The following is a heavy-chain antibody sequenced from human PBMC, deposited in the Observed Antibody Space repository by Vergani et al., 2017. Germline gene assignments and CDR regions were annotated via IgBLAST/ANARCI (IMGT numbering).Heavy chain of an antibody. J-gene: IGHJ3*02. Sequence: QVQLVQSGAEVKKPGSSVKVSCKASVGTFSSYAISWVRQAPGQGIEWMGGIIPIFGTANYAQKFQGIVTLTADESTSTAYMELSSLRSEDTAVYYCARDQGIAVAVVDAFYIWGQGTMVTVSS. CDR1: VGTFSSYA. V-gene: IGHV1-69*01. CDR2: IIPIFGTA. CDR3: ARDQGIAVAVVDAFYI. D-gene: IGHD6-19*01.